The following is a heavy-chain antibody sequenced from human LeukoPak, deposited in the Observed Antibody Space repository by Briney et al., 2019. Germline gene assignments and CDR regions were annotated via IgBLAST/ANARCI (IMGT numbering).Heavy chain of an antibody. CDR1: GFGFSRYA. CDR3: AKGFACAENRCYGLDS. CDR2: ISESGHST. V-gene: IGHV3-23*01. D-gene: IGHD4/OR15-4a*01. Sequence: GGSLRLSCAASGFGFSRYAMTWVRQAPGKGLEWVSLISESGHSTYYTKSVKGRFTISRDNSKNTLYLQMNSLGVEDTALYFCAKGFACAENRCYGLDSWAQGILVIVSS. J-gene: IGHJ4*02.